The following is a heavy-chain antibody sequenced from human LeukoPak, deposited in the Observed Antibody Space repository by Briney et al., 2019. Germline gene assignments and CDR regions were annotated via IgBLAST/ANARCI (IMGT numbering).Heavy chain of an antibody. CDR3: AKGPEVRGVIVILKTGEKGALDY. D-gene: IGHD3-10*01. J-gene: IGHJ4*02. CDR1: GFIFSDYY. Sequence: GGSLRLSCAASGFIFSDYYMSWIRQAPGKGLEWLSFIMSGGSTIYCADSVKGRFTISRDNAQNSLYLQMNRLRAEDKAVYYCAKGPEVRGVIVILKTGEKGALDYWGQGTLVTVSS. CDR2: IMSGGSTI. V-gene: IGHV3-11*04.